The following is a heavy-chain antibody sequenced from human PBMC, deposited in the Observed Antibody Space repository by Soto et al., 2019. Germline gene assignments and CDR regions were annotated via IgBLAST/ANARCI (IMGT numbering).Heavy chain of an antibody. V-gene: IGHV2-5*02. CDR2: MYWDGDK. J-gene: IGHJ6*02. CDR1: GFSLTTSGVG. D-gene: IGHD2-15*01. Sequence: QITLKESGPTLVNPTQTLTLTCIFSGFSLTTSGVGVAWIPQPPGKALEWLALMYWDGDKRYSPFLKRRFAITKDTCKNQWGITMTNMDPVDTATYYSAHKGDRGAGIDVSGQGTTVTVA. CDR3: AHKGDRGAGIDV.